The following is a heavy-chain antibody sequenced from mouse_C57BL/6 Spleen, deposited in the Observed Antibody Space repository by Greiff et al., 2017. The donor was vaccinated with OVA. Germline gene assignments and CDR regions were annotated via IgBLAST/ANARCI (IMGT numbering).Heavy chain of an antibody. CDR3: ARPSVVDWYFDV. J-gene: IGHJ1*03. D-gene: IGHD1-1*01. V-gene: IGHV1-50*01. Sequence: QVQLQQPGAELVKPGASVKLSCKASGYTFTSYWMQWVKQRPGQGLEWIGEIDPSDSYTNYNQKFKGKATLTVDTSSSTAYMQLSSLTSEDSAVYYCARPSVVDWYFDVWGTGTTVTVSS. CDR1: GYTFTSYW. CDR2: IDPSDSYT.